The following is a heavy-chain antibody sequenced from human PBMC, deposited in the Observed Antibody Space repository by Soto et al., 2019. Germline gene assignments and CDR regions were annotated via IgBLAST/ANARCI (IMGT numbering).Heavy chain of an antibody. J-gene: IGHJ6*04. D-gene: IGHD3-9*01. CDR2: INAGNGNT. CDR3: ARMYYDILTGYSYYGMDV. Sequence: ASVKASCKASGYTFTSYAMHWVRQAPGQRLEWMGWINAGNGNTKYSQKFQGRVTITRDTSASTAYMELSSLRSEDTAVYYCARMYYDILTGYSYYGMDVWGKGTTVTVSS. V-gene: IGHV1-3*01. CDR1: GYTFTSYA.